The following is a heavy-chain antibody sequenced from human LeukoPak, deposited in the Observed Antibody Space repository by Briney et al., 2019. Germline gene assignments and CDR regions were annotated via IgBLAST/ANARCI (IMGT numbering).Heavy chain of an antibody. V-gene: IGHV1-2*02. Sequence: ASVKVSCKASGYTFTGYYMHWVRQAPGQGLEWMGWINPNSGGTNYAQKFQGRVTMTRDASISTAYMELSRLRSDDTAVYYCARNPRKTKMPEGYYSMDVGGKGTT. CDR1: GYTFTGYY. J-gene: IGHJ6*04. D-gene: IGHD1-14*01. CDR2: INPNSGGT. CDR3: ARNPRKTKMPEGYYSMDV.